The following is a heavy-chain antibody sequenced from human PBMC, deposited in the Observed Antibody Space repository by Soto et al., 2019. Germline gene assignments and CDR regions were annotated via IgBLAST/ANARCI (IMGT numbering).Heavy chain of an antibody. J-gene: IGHJ3*02. CDR3: AGDNYFDI. CDR2: IYYTGST. CDR1: GGSISRYY. Sequence: SETLSLTCTVSGGSISRYYWTWIRQSPGKGLEWIGNIYYTGSTNYSPSLKSRVTISLDTSKNQFSLKLRSVTAADTAVYYCAGDNYFDIWGQGTMVTVSS. D-gene: IGHD3-10*01. V-gene: IGHV4-59*01.